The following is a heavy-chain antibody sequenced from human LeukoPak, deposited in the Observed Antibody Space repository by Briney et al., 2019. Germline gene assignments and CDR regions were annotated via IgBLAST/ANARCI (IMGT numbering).Heavy chain of an antibody. V-gene: IGHV3-23*01. Sequence: GSLRLSCAASGFTFSSYAMSWVRQAPGKGLEWVSAISGSGGSTYYADSVKGRFTISRDNSKNTLYLQMNSLRAEDTAVYYCAKTPAASLRYYYYYMDVWGKGTTVTVSS. J-gene: IGHJ6*03. CDR3: AKTPAASLRYYYYYMDV. D-gene: IGHD2-2*01. CDR2: ISGSGGST. CDR1: GFTFSSYA.